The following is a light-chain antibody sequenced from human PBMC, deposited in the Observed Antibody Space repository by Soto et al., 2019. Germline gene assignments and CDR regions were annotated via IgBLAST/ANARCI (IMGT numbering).Light chain of an antibody. CDR1: QGIGVY. CDR3: QKYNSAPLT. CDR2: AAS. V-gene: IGKV1-27*01. Sequence: DIQMTQSPSSLSASLGDRVTITCRASQGIGVYLAWFQQKPGKVPKLLIYAASALQSGVPSRFIGSGSGTDFTLTISSLQPEDIATYYCQKYNSAPLTFGGGTKVDIK. J-gene: IGKJ4*01.